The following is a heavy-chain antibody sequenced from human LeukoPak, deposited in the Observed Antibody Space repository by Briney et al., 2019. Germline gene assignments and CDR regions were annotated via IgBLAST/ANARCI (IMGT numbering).Heavy chain of an antibody. D-gene: IGHD3-10*01. CDR1: GFTFSSYW. CDR2: IKQDGSEK. J-gene: IGHJ5*02. V-gene: IGHV3-7*01. CDR3: ARDLYHYYGSGSYYNALNWFDP. Sequence: GSLRLSCAASGFTFSSYWMSWVRQAPGKGLEWVANIKQDGSEKYYVDSVKGRFTISRDNAKNSLYLQMNSLRAEDTAVYYCARDLYHYYGSGSYYNALNWFDPWGQGTLVTVSS.